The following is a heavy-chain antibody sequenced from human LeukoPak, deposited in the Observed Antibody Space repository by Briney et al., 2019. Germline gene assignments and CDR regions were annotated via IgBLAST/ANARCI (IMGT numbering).Heavy chain of an antibody. CDR3: TGHHQAYSRTY. CDR2: ISSSGSTI. CDR1: GFTFSSYE. Sequence: GGSLRLSCAASGFTFSSYEMNWVRQAPGKGLEWVSYISSSGSTIYYADSVKGRFTISRDNAKGTLYLQMSSLRAEDTAVYYCTGHHQAYSRTYWGQGTLVTVSS. V-gene: IGHV3-48*03. D-gene: IGHD4-11*01. J-gene: IGHJ4*02.